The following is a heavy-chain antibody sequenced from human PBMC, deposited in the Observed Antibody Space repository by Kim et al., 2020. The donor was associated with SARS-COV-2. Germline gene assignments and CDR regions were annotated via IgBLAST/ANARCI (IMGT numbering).Heavy chain of an antibody. Sequence: GGSLRLSCAASGFTFSSYGMHWVRQAPGKGLEWVAVIWYDGSNKYYADSVKGRFTISRDNSKNTLYLQMNSLRAEDTAVYYCARDEGGYSYGPNYWGQGTLVTVSS. V-gene: IGHV3-33*01. CDR3: ARDEGGYSYGPNY. CDR2: IWYDGSNK. J-gene: IGHJ4*02. CDR1: GFTFSSYG. D-gene: IGHD5-18*01.